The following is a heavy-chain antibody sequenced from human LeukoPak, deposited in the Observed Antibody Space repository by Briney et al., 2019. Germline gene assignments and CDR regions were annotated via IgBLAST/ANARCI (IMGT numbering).Heavy chain of an antibody. V-gene: IGHV1-69*10. CDR3: ERGDGGGATEFDY. J-gene: IGHJ4*02. Sequence: GASVKVSCKASGGTFSSYAISWVRQSPGQGLEWLGGIIPIFGIANYAQKFQGIVTITADKSTSTAYMELSSLRSEDTAVYYCERGDGGGATEFDYWGQGTLVTVSS. D-gene: IGHD1-26*01. CDR1: GGTFSSYA. CDR2: IIPIFGIA.